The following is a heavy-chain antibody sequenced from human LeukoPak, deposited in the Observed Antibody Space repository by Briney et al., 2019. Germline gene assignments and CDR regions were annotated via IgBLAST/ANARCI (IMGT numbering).Heavy chain of an antibody. CDR1: GFTFTGYY. Sequence: ASVRVSCKASGFTFTGYYMHWVRQAPGQGLEWMGWINPNSGGTNYAQKFQGRVTMTRDTSISTAYMELSRLRSDDTAVYYCARAWSGYYKYYYYYYMDVWGKGTTVTVSS. CDR2: INPNSGGT. D-gene: IGHD3-3*01. V-gene: IGHV1-2*02. CDR3: ARAWSGYYKYYYYYYMDV. J-gene: IGHJ6*03.